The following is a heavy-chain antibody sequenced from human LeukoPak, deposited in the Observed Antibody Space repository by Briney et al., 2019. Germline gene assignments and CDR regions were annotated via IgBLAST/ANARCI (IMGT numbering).Heavy chain of an antibody. J-gene: IGHJ6*02. CDR3: ARENVNRGSSWGYDYFGMDV. V-gene: IGHV1-8*01. CDR1: GYTFTSSYD. CDR2: MNPYSGIT. D-gene: IGHD6-13*01. Sequence: ASVKVSCKASGYTFTSSYDINWVRQAPGQGLEWMGWMNPYSGITGYTQKFQGRVTMTRDTSISTAYMELSSLTSEDTAVFFCARENVNRGSSWGYDYFGMDVWGQGTAVTVSS.